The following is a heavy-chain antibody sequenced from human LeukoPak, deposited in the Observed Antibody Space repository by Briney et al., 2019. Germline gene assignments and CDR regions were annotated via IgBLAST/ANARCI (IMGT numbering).Heavy chain of an antibody. CDR2: IYHSGSS. Sequence: PSETLSLTCTVSGGSISSSSYYWGWIRQPPGKGLEWIGSIYHSGSSNHNPSLKSRVTISVDTSKNQFSLKLSSVTAADTAVYYCATTTIRLGYWGQGTLVTVSS. CDR1: GGSISSSSYY. V-gene: IGHV4-39*07. D-gene: IGHD1-26*01. CDR3: ATTTIRLGY. J-gene: IGHJ4*02.